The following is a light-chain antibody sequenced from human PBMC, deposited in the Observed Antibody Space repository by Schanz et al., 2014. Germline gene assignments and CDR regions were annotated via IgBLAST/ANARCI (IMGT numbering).Light chain of an antibody. CDR1: ESFSSW. Sequence: DIQMTQSPSTLSASVGDRVTITCRASESFSSWLAWYQQKPGKAPKLLIYKASTLQSGVPSRFSGSGSGTEFTLTITSLQPDDFATYYCQQYNSYPPYTFGQGTQLEI. CDR2: KAS. CDR3: QQYNSYPPYT. J-gene: IGKJ2*01. V-gene: IGKV1-5*03.